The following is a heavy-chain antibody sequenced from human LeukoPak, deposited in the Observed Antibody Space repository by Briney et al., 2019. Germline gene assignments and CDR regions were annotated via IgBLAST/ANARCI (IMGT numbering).Heavy chain of an antibody. J-gene: IGHJ6*03. D-gene: IGHD2-2*01. CDR2: IWYDGSNK. CDR1: GFTISTYW. V-gene: IGHV3-33*08. Sequence: GGSLRLSCAASGFTISTYWMSWVRQAPGEGLEWVVVIWYDGSNKNYADSVKGRFTTSRDNSKNTLYLQMNSLRAEDTAVYYCARDRAAAMEYYYMDVWGKGTTVTVSS. CDR3: ARDRAAAMEYYYMDV.